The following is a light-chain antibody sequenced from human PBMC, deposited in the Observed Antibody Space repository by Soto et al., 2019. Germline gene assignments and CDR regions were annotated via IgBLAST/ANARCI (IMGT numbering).Light chain of an antibody. Sequence: QSALTQPASVSGSPGQSITISCTGTSSDVGGYDSVSWYQQYPGKAPKLLIYEVSYRPSGVSNRFSGSKSGNTASLTISGLQAEDEADYYCSSYTSSITLVFGGGTKVTVL. CDR3: SSYTSSITLV. CDR1: SSDVGGYDS. V-gene: IGLV2-14*01. CDR2: EVS. J-gene: IGLJ3*02.